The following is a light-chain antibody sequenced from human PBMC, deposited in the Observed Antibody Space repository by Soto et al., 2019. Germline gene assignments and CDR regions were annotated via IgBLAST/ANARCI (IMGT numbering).Light chain of an antibody. J-gene: IGKJ4*01. CDR1: QSISSH. CDR3: QQRPNWPLT. V-gene: IGKV3-11*01. Sequence: EIVLTQSPATLSLSPGERATLSCRASQSISSHLAWYQQKPGQAPRLLMYDVSNRATGIPARFSGSGSGTDFTLTISSLAPEDFAVYYCQQRPNWPLTFGGGTKVEIK. CDR2: DVS.